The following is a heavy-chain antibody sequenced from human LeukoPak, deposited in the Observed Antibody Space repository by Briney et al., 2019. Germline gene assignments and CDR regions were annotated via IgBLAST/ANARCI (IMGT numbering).Heavy chain of an antibody. Sequence: SETLSLTCTVSGGSISSSSYSWGWIRQPPGKGLEWIGSIYYSGSTFYNPSLKSRVTISVDTSKNQFSLKLSSVTAADTAVYYCARQGSGRSSDYWGQGSLVTVSS. D-gene: IGHD1-26*01. CDR1: GGSISSSSYS. J-gene: IGHJ4*02. V-gene: IGHV4-39*01. CDR3: ARQGSGRSSDY. CDR2: IYYSGST.